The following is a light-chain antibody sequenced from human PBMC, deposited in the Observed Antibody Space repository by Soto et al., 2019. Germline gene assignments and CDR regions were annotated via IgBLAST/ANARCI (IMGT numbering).Light chain of an antibody. CDR1: SSDIGYYNR. CDR3: NSYTTTSTYV. CDR2: EVS. Sequence: QSVLTQPASVSGSPGQSIAISCAGTSSDIGYYNRVSWYQQYPGKAPKLLIYEVSDRPSGVSDRFSGSKSGNTASLTISGLQAEDEADYYCNSYTTTSTYVFGTGTKVTAL. V-gene: IGLV2-14*01. J-gene: IGLJ1*01.